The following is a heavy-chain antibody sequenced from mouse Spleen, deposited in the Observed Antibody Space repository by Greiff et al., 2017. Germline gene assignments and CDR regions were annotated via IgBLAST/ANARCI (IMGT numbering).Heavy chain of an antibody. J-gene: IGHJ4*01. CDR1: GYTFTSYW. CDR3: ARWGAMDY. CDR2: IDPSDSYT. V-gene: IGHV1-69*02. Sequence: QVQLQQPGAELVKPGASVKMSCKASGYTFTSYWITWVKQRPGQGLEWIGDIDPSDSYTNYNQKFKGKATLTVDKSSSTAYMQLSSLTSEDSAVYYCARWGAMDYWGQGTSVTVSS.